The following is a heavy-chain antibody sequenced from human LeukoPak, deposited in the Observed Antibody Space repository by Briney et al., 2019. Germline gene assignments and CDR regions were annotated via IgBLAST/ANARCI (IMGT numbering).Heavy chain of an antibody. CDR1: GFTFRSHW. D-gene: IGHD2-15*01. V-gene: IGHV3-7*01. J-gene: IGHJ4*02. CDR2: INQDGSEK. Sequence: GGSLRLSCVASGFTFRSHWMSWVRQAPGKGLEWVANINQDGSEKYYVDSVKGRFTISRDNAKNSLYLHMNSLRAEDTAVYYCARDHVVDGLVYDYWGQGALVTVPS. CDR3: ARDHVVDGLVYDY.